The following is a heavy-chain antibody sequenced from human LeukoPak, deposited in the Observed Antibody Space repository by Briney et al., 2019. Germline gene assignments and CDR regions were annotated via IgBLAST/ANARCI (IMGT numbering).Heavy chain of an antibody. CDR2: TYYRSKWYT. CDR1: GDSVSSTNTA. CDR3: ARGWGFDF. J-gene: IGHJ4*02. D-gene: IGHD7-27*01. Sequence: SQTLSLTRAISGDSVSSTNTAWNWIRQSPSRGLEWLGRTYYRSKWYTDYAVSVKSRITINPDTSKNQFSLQLNSLTPEDTAVYYCARGWGFDFWGQGTLVTVSS. V-gene: IGHV6-1*01.